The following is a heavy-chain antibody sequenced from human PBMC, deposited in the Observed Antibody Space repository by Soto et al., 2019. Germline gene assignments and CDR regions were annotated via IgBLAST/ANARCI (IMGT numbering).Heavy chain of an antibody. D-gene: IGHD6-13*01. V-gene: IGHV3-30*04. CDR2: ISYDGSNK. CDR1: GFTFSSYA. J-gene: IGHJ6*03. Sequence: GGSLRLSCAASGFTFSSYAMHWVRQAPGKGLEWVAVISYDGSNKYYADSVKGRFTISRDNTKNTLYLQMNSLRAEDTDVYYCARDPRAASKYYYYYMDVWGKGTTVTVSS. CDR3: ARDPRAASKYYYYYMDV.